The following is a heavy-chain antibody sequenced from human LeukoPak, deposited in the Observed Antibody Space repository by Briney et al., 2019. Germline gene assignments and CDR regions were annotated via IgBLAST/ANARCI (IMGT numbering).Heavy chain of an antibody. CDR3: ARHSVLRYMRGGAFDI. CDR1: GGSISSSSYY. J-gene: IGHJ3*02. D-gene: IGHD3-9*01. Sequence: SETLSLTCTVSGGSISSSSYYWGGIRQPPGKGLEGIGSIYYSGSTYYNLSLRSPVTISVDTSKNQFTLKLCAVAAADTAVYYCARHSVLRYMRGGAFDIWGQGTMVTVSS. CDR2: IYYSGST. V-gene: IGHV4-39*01.